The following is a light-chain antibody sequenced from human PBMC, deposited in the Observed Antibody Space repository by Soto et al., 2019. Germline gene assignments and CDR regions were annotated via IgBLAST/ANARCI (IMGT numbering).Light chain of an antibody. CDR2: AAS. J-gene: IGKJ2*01. CDR3: QQSYSTPNT. V-gene: IGKV1-39*01. Sequence: DIQMTQSPSSLSASVGDRVTITCRASQSISSYLHWYQQKPGKAPKLLIYAASSLQSGVPSKFSGSGSGTDFTLNISSLQPEDFATYYCQQSYSTPNTFGQGTKLEIK. CDR1: QSISSY.